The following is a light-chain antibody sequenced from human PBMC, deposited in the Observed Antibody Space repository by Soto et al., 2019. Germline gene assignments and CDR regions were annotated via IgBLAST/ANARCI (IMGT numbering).Light chain of an antibody. V-gene: IGKV3-11*01. CDR3: QHRDNRSYT. J-gene: IGKJ2*01. CDR1: QSVRHY. Sequence: EIQMTQTPPSLSSSPGERPTLTCRASQSVRHYVAWYQQKPGQAPRLLIYAASNRASGIPARFSGSGSGTVYTPTISIQAAEDFAVYCRQHRDNRSYTFGPGTKLDIK. CDR2: AAS.